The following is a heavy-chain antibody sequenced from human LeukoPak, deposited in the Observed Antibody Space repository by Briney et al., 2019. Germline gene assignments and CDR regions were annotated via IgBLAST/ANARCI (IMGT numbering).Heavy chain of an antibody. D-gene: IGHD6-13*01. CDR3: AKSFRSWYRSHVDS. J-gene: IGHJ4*02. CDR2: ISGSDGGR. CDR1: GFTFSGYA. Sequence: GGSLRLSCAASGFTFSGYAMCWGRQAPRKGQELDSAISGSDGGRSYANSSKNRCAISTDNSKNTLYLQMNSFRTAATAVDYCAKSFRSWYRSHVDSWGQGTLVTVSP. V-gene: IGHV3-23*01.